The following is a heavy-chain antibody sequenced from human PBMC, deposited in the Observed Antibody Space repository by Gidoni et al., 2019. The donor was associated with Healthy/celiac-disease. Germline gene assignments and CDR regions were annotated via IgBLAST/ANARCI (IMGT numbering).Heavy chain of an antibody. Sequence: EVQLVESGGGLVQPGGSLRLSCAASGFTFSDHYMAWVRQAPGKGLEWVGRTRNKANSYTTEYAASVKGRFTISRDDSKNSLYLQMNSLKTEDTAVYYCARGYYDFWSGYPLYYYYMDVWGKGTTVTVSS. CDR1: GFTFSDHY. V-gene: IGHV3-72*01. D-gene: IGHD3-3*01. CDR2: TRNKANSYTT. CDR3: ARGYYDFWSGYPLYYYYMDV. J-gene: IGHJ6*03.